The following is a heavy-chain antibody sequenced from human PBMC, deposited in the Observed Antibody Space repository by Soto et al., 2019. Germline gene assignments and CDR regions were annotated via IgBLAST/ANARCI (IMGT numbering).Heavy chain of an antibody. Sequence: EVQLVESGGGLVQPGGSLGLSCAASGFTFSTYWMNWVRQAPGKGLESVANIKEDGSEEYYVDSVKGRFTISRDNAKNSLFLDMNSLRGEDTAVYYCARDWGAPGRGSAIGYYYHFGMDVWGQGTTVTVPS. D-gene: IGHD2-21*02. CDR1: GFTFSTYW. J-gene: IGHJ6*02. V-gene: IGHV3-7*05. CDR2: IKEDGSEE. CDR3: ARDWGAPGRGSAIGYYYHFGMDV.